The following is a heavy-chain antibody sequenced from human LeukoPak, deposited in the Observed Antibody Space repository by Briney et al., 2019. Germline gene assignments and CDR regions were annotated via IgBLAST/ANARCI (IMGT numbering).Heavy chain of an antibody. J-gene: IGHJ4*02. V-gene: IGHV3-21*01. D-gene: IGHD6-13*01. CDR3: ARGGSSWYYFDY. CDR2: ISTSSSYI. CDR1: GFTFSSYS. Sequence: PGGSLRLSCAASGFTFSSYSMNWVRQAPGKGLEWVSFISTSSSYIYYADSVKGRFTISRDNAKNSLYLQMNSLRAEDTAVYYCARGGSSWYYFDYWGQGTLVTVSS.